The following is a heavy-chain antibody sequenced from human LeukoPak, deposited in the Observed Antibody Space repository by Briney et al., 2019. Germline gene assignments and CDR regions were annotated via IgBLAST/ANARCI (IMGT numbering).Heavy chain of an antibody. Sequence: SETLSLTCTVSGGSISSYYWSWIRQPPGKGLEWIGYIYYSGSTNYNPSLKSRVTISVDTSKNQFSLKLSSVTAADTAVYYCARERMGVGSPIVGATNDAFEIWGQGTMVTLS. CDR2: IYYSGST. D-gene: IGHD1-26*01. CDR1: GGSISSYY. CDR3: ARERMGVGSPIVGATNDAFEI. J-gene: IGHJ3*02. V-gene: IGHV4-59*01.